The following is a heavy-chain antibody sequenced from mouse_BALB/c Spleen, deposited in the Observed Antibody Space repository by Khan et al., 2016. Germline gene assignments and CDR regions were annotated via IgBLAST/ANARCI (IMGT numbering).Heavy chain of an antibody. CDR1: GFSLNTSGMG. J-gene: IGHJ4*01. CDR3: VRKRLAMDY. CDR2: IYWDDDK. Sequence: QVTLKESGPGILQSSQTLSLTCSLSGFSLNTSGMGVSWIRQPSGKVLEWLAHIYWDDDKRYNPSLKSRLTISKDTSNNQVFLKITSVDTADTATYYGVRKRLAMDYWGQGTSVTVSS. V-gene: IGHV8-12*01. D-gene: IGHD2-13*01.